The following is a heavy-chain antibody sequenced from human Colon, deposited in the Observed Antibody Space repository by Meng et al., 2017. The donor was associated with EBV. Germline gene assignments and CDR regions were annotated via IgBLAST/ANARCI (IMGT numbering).Heavy chain of an antibody. CDR3: ARVGAYCGGDCYHPR. CDR2: IYHSGST. V-gene: IGHV4-4*02. D-gene: IGHD2-21*02. J-gene: IGHJ4*02. CDR1: GGSLSSRNW. Sequence: QVQLQESGPGLVKPSGTLPRPCAVSGGSLSSRNWWSWVRQTPGKGLEWIGEIYHSGSTNYNPSLKSRVTISVDESKNQFSLRLSSVTAADTAVYYCARVGAYCGGDCYHPRWGQGTLVTVSS.